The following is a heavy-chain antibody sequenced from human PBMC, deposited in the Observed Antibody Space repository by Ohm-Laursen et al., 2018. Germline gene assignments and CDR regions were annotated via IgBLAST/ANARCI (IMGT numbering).Heavy chain of an antibody. CDR1: GFTFSSYA. D-gene: IGHD1-1*01. V-gene: IGHV3-23*01. CDR2: ISGNGGST. CDR3: AKDRGVGTCGDSYDY. Sequence: SLRLSCTASGFTFSSYAMSWVRQAPGKGLEWVSAISGNGGSTYYTDSVKGRFTISRDNFKKTLYLQMNSLRAEGTAVYYCAKDRGVGTCGDSYDYWGQGTLVTVSS. J-gene: IGHJ4*02.